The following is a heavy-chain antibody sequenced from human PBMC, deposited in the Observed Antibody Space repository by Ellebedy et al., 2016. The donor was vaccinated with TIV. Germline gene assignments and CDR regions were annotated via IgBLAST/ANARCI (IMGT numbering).Heavy chain of an antibody. D-gene: IGHD4-17*01. J-gene: IGHJ2*01. V-gene: IGHV4-31*03. CDR2: IYYSGST. CDR1: GGSISSGGYY. Sequence: SETLSLTXTVSGGSISSGGYYWSWIRQHPGKGLEWIGYIYYSGSTYYNPSLKSRVTISVDTSKNQFSLKLSSVTAADTAVYYCARGRITVTPDWYFDLWGRGTLVTVSS. CDR3: ARGRITVTPDWYFDL.